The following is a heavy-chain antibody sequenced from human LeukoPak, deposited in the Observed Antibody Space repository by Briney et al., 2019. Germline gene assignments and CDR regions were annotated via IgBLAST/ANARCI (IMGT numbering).Heavy chain of an antibody. CDR1: GFTFSSYW. CDR2: IYHSGST. D-gene: IGHD6-19*01. Sequence: GSLRLSCAASGFTFSSYWMSWVRQAPGKGLEWIGEIYHSGSTDYNPSLKSRVTISVDKSKNQFSLKLSSVTAADTAVYYCARVAVAGTVDYWGQGTLVTVSS. CDR3: ARVAVAGTVDY. J-gene: IGHJ4*02. V-gene: IGHV4-4*02.